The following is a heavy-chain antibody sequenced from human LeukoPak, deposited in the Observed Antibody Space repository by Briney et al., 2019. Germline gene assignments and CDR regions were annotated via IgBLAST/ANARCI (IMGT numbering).Heavy chain of an antibody. CDR2: IYYSGST. CDR3: ARHHMIAAHRGTSRFDY. J-gene: IGHJ4*02. CDR1: GFTVSSNY. D-gene: IGHD3-22*01. Sequence: LRLSCAASGFTVSSNYMSWVRQAPGKGLEWIGYIYYSGSTYYNPSLKSRVTISVDTSKNQFSLKLSSVTAADTAVYYCARHHMIAAHRGTSRFDYWGQGTLVTVSS. V-gene: IGHV4-30-4*08.